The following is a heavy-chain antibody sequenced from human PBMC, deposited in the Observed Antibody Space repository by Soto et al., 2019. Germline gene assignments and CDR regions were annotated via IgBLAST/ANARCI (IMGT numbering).Heavy chain of an antibody. CDR3: ARELPSIYEIVTGHFAH. V-gene: IGHV4-4*07. CDR2: IYTTGST. CDR1: GGSMSNYY. D-gene: IGHD3-9*01. J-gene: IGHJ4*02. Sequence: QVQLQESGPGLVKPPETLSLTGTVSGGSMSNYYWSWIPQPAGKGLEWIGRIYTTGSTHYNPSLNSRVTLSIDMSKHQFSLKLNSVTDADTAVYYCARELPSIYEIVTGHFAHWGKGTRVTVYS.